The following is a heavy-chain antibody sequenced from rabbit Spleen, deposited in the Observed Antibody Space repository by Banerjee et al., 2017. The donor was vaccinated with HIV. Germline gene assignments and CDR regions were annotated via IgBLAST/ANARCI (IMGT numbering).Heavy chain of an antibody. CDR3: ARGAHFSVGFGAFAIYLDL. D-gene: IGHD6-1*01. V-gene: IGHV1S7*01. CDR2: IYAARGTT. J-gene: IGHJ3*01. CDR1: GIDLTNYY. Sequence: QLTETGGGLVQPGGSLTLSCKASGIDLTNYYITWVRQAPGKGLEWIGIIYAARGTTDYASWVNGRFTISSDNAQSTVDLKMTSLTAADTATYFCARGAHFSVGFGAFAIYLDLWGQGTLVTVS.